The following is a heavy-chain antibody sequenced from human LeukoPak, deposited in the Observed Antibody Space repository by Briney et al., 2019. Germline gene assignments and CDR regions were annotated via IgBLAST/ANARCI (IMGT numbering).Heavy chain of an antibody. V-gene: IGHV3-23*01. CDR1: GFTFSNFP. D-gene: IGHD3-22*01. CDR2: ISGSGDST. Sequence: QPGGSLRLSCAASGFTFSNFPMSWVRQAPGKGLEWVSTISGSGDSTYYADSVKGQFTISRDNSKNTLYLRMNSLRAEDTAVYYCANYHDSSGYYSGGYWGQGTLVTVSS. CDR3: ANYHDSSGYYSGGY. J-gene: IGHJ4*02.